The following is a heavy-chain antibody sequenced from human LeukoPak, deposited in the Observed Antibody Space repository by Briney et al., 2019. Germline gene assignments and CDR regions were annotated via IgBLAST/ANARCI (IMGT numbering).Heavy chain of an antibody. J-gene: IGHJ4*02. D-gene: IGHD3-10*01. V-gene: IGHV1-2*04. CDR3: ARDGSFYYYGSGSYPGGYDY. CDR2: INPNSGGT. CDR1: GYTFTGYY. Sequence: ASVKVSCKASGYTFTGYYMQWVRQAPGQGLEWMGWINPNSGGTNYAQKFQGWVTMTRDTSISTAYMELSRLRSDDTAVYYCARDGSFYYYGSGSYPGGYDYWGQGTLVTVSS.